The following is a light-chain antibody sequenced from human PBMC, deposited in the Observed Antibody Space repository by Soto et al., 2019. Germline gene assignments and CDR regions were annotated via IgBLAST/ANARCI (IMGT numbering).Light chain of an antibody. CDR1: SSNIGAGYD. J-gene: IGLJ3*02. V-gene: IGLV1-40*01. CDR3: QSYDSSLSGV. Sequence: QPVLTQPPSVSGAPGQRVTISCTGSSSNIGAGYDVHWYQQLLGTAPKLLIYGNSNRPSGVPDRFSGSKSGTSASLAITGLQAEDEADYYCQSYDSSLSGVFGGGTKLTVL. CDR2: GNS.